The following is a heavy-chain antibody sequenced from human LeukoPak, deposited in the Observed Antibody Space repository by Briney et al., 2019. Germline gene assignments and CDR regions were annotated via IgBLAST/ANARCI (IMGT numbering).Heavy chain of an antibody. D-gene: IGHD7-27*01. J-gene: IGHJ6*03. Sequence: GESLKISCKASGYSFTTYWVAWVRQMPGKGLEWVGIIYPGGSDTRYSLSFDGQVTISADRSLSTAYLQWSRLKASGTARYYCARVGAAGEAMDVWGNGTTVTVSS. CDR1: GYSFTTYW. V-gene: IGHV5-51*01. CDR2: IYPGGSDT. CDR3: ARVGAAGEAMDV.